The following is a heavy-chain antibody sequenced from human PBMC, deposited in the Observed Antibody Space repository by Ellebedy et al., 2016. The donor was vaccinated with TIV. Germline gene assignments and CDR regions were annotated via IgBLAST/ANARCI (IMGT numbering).Heavy chain of an antibody. CDR1: GYKFSEYW. D-gene: IGHD3-10*01. J-gene: IGHJ6*02. CDR2: IFPRDSDT. CDR3: ARSSEGNLGIDV. V-gene: IGHV5-51*01. Sequence: GESLKISXKISGYKFSEYWINWVRQMPGKGLEWMGIIFPRDSDTRYSPSFQGHVTISVDTSISTAYLEWSSLKTSDTGMFFCARSSEGNLGIDVWGQGTTVTVS.